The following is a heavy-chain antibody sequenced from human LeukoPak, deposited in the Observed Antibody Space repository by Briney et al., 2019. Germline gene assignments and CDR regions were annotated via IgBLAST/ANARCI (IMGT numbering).Heavy chain of an antibody. CDR2: ISAYNGNT. D-gene: IGHD3-10*01. V-gene: IGHV1-18*01. CDR1: GYTFTSYG. Sequence: ASVKVSCKASGYTFTSYGISWVRQAPGQGLEWMGWISAYNGNTNYAQKLQGRVTMTTDTSTSTAYMELRSLRSDDTAVYYCAREQITMVRGVIRAKPFDYWGQGTLVTVSS. J-gene: IGHJ4*02. CDR3: AREQITMVRGVIRAKPFDY.